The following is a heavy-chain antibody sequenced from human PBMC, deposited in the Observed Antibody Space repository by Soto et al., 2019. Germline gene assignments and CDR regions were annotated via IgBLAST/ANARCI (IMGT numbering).Heavy chain of an antibody. V-gene: IGHV1-18*04. CDR3: ARDGTTMWEEFDY. J-gene: IGHJ4*02. D-gene: IGHD1-1*01. CDR1: GYTFTGYY. Sequence: ASVKGSGKASGYTFTGYYMHWVRQAPGQGLEWMGWISAYNGNTNYAQKLQGRVTMTTDTSTSTAYMELRSLRSDDTAVYYCARDGTTMWEEFDYWGQGTPVTVSS. CDR2: ISAYNGNT.